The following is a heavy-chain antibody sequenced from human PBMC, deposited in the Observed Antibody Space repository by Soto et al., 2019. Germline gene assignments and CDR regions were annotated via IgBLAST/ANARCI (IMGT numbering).Heavy chain of an antibody. Sequence: QVQLQESGPGLVKPSETLSLTCTVSGGSIGSYYWSWIRQPPGKGLEWIGYIYYSRSTNYNPSLKSRVTISVDTSKKQFSLKLSSVTAADTAVYYCARSGYRYFDYWGQGSLVTVSS. CDR1: GGSIGSYY. V-gene: IGHV4-59*01. J-gene: IGHJ4*02. D-gene: IGHD3-3*01. CDR2: IYYSRST. CDR3: ARSGYRYFDY.